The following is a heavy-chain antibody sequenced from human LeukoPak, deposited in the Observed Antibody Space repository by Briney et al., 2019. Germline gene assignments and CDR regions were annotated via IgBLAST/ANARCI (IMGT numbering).Heavy chain of an antibody. CDR3: ARQALEYSSSWYGDY. V-gene: IGHV1-69*13. Sequence: SVKVSCKASGYTFTKYAMNWVRQAPGQGLEWMGGIIPIFGTANYAQKFQGRVTITADESTSTAYMELSSLRSEDTAVYYCARQALEYSSSWYGDYWGQGTLVTVSS. CDR2: IIPIFGTA. J-gene: IGHJ4*02. D-gene: IGHD6-13*01. CDR1: GYTFTKYA.